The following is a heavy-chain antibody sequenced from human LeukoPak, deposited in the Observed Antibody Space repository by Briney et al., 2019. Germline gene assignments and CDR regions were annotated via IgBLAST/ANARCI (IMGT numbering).Heavy chain of an antibody. Sequence: GGSLRLSCAASGFTFSSYEMNWVRQAPGKGLDWVSYISSSGSTIYYADSVKGRFTISRDNAKNSLYLQMNSLRAEDTAVYYCARGPYSSGWYWVDYWGQGTLVTVSS. D-gene: IGHD6-19*01. J-gene: IGHJ4*02. V-gene: IGHV3-48*03. CDR3: ARGPYSSGWYWVDY. CDR2: ISSSGSTI. CDR1: GFTFSSYE.